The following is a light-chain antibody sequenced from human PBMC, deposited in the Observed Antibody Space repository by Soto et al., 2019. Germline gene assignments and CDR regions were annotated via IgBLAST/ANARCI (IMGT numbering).Light chain of an antibody. CDR1: QSVSSN. J-gene: IGKJ1*01. V-gene: IGKV3-15*01. CDR3: QPYNNWPET. CDR2: GAS. Sequence: EIVMTQAPATLSVSPGERATLSCRASQSVSSNLAWYQQKPGQAPRLLIYGASTRATGIPARFSGSGSGTEFTLPLSSLPSEEFAVYYCQPYNNWPETFAQGTQV.